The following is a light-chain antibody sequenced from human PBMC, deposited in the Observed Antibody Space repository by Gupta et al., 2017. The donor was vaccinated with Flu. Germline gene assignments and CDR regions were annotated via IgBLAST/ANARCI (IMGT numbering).Light chain of an antibody. CDR3: AAWDDSLSGWV. V-gene: IGLV1-47*01. CDR2: KNN. CDR1: SSNIGSNY. J-gene: IGLJ3*02. Sequence: SSSNIGSNYVYWYQQLPGTAPKLLIYKNNQRPSGVPDRISGSKSGTSASLAISGLRSEDEADYYCAAWDDSLSGWVFGGGTKVTVL.